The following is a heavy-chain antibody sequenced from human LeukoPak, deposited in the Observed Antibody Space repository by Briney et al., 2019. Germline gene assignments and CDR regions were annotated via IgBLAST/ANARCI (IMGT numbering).Heavy chain of an antibody. Sequence: KFRGRVTITRDTSASTAYMELSSLRSEDTAVYYCARGKTTYSSGWRTFDYWGQGTLVTVSS. D-gene: IGHD6-19*01. V-gene: IGHV1-3*01. CDR3: ARGKTTYSSGWRTFDY. J-gene: IGHJ4*02.